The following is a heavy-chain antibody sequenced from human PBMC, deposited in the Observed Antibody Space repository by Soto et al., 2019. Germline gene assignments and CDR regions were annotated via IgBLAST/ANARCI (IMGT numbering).Heavy chain of an antibody. J-gene: IGHJ4*02. D-gene: IGHD3-10*01. CDR3: ERSTMVRGVPVYIDY. Sequence: ASVKVSCKASGYTFTSYAMHWVRQAPGQRLEWMGWINAGNGNTKYSQKFQGRVTITRDTSASTAYMELSSLRSEDTAVYYCERSTMVRGVPVYIDYWGQGTLVTVSS. CDR1: GYTFTSYA. V-gene: IGHV1-3*01. CDR2: INAGNGNT.